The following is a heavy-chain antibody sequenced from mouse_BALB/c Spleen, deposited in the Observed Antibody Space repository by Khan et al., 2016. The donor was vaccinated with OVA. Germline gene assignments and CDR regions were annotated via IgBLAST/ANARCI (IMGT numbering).Heavy chain of an antibody. Sequence: QIQLVQSGPELKKPGETVKISCKASGYSFRNFGMNWVKEAPGKGLEWMGWINTYTGEPTYADDFKGRFAFSLETSASTAYLQISNLTNEDTATYFCARPPYFYYTLAYWGQGTSVTVSS. J-gene: IGHJ4*01. V-gene: IGHV9-3-1*01. D-gene: IGHD2-10*01. CDR2: INTYTGEP. CDR1: GYSFRNFG. CDR3: ARPPYFYYTLAY.